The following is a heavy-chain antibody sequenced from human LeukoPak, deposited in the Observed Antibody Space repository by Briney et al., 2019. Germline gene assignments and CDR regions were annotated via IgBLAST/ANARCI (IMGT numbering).Heavy chain of an antibody. D-gene: IGHD1-26*01. J-gene: IGHJ4*02. CDR3: AKDRPAPRRVVGVTKDRVD. V-gene: IGHV3-23*01. Sequence: AGGSLRLSCAASGFTFSDYYMSWVRQAPGKGLEWVSGISGSGTSTYYADSVKGRFTISRDNSKNTLYLQMNSLRAEDTAVYYCAKDRPAPRRVVGVTKDRVDWGQGTLVTVSS. CDR1: GFTFSDYY. CDR2: ISGSGTST.